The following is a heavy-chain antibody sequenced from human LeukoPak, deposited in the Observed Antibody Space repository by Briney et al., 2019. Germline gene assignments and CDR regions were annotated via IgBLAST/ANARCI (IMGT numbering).Heavy chain of an antibody. CDR1: GFSFSAYW. J-gene: IGHJ4*02. CDR3: ARSRGLLWFGELLDLGY. Sequence: GGSLRLSCAASGFSFSAYWMSWVRQAPGKGLAWVANIKQDGSEKYYVDSVKGRFTISRDNAKNSLYLQMHSLRAEDTAMYYCARSRGLLWFGELLDLGYWGQGTLVIVSS. V-gene: IGHV3-7*01. D-gene: IGHD3-10*01. CDR2: IKQDGSEK.